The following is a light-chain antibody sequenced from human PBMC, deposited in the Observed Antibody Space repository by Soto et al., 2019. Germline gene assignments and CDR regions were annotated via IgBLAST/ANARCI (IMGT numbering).Light chain of an antibody. CDR1: SSDVGGYNY. CDR3: SSYTGSRAYV. V-gene: IGLV2-14*01. Sequence: QSALTQPPSASGSPGQSITISCTGTSSDVGGYNYVSWYQQQSGKAPKLMIHEVSNRPSGVSNRFSGSKSGNTASLTISGLQAEDEADYYCSSYTGSRAYVFGIGTKVTVL. CDR2: EVS. J-gene: IGLJ1*01.